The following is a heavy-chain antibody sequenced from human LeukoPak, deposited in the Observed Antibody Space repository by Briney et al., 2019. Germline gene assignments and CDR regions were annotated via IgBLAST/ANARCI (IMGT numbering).Heavy chain of an antibody. Sequence: GGSLRLSCAASGFTFSSYSMNWVRQAPGKGLEWVSSISTTSSYIYYADSVKGRFTISRDNAKNSLYLQMNSLRAEDTAVYYCARGPSGYHNTGGQGTLVTVSS. V-gene: IGHV3-21*01. CDR2: ISTTSSYI. D-gene: IGHD5-12*01. CDR1: GFTFSSYS. CDR3: ARGPSGYHNT. J-gene: IGHJ4*02.